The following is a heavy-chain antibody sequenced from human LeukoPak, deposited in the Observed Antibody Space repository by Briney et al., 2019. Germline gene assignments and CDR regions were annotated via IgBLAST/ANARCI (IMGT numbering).Heavy chain of an antibody. V-gene: IGHV4-34*01. CDR3: ARGVGANYDAFDI. J-gene: IGHJ3*02. Sequence: SETLSLTCAVYGGSFSGYYWSWIRQPPGKGLEWIGEINHSGSTNYNPSLKSRVTISVDTSKNQFSLKLRSVTAADTAVYYCARGVGANYDAFDIWGQGTIVTVSS. CDR2: INHSGST. CDR1: GGSFSGYY. D-gene: IGHD1-26*01.